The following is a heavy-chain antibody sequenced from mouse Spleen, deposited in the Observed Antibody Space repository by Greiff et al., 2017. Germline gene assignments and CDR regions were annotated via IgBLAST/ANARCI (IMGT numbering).Heavy chain of an antibody. J-gene: IGHJ4*01. CDR1: GYTFTGYW. CDR2: ILPGSGST. V-gene: IGHV1-9*01. CDR3: ARGIENARATSYYYAMDY. D-gene: IGHD3-1*01. Sequence: QVQLQQSGAELMKPGASVKLSCKATGYTFTGYWIEWVKQRPGHGLEWIGEILPGSGSTNYNEKFKGKATFTADTSSNTAYMQLSSLTTEDSAIYYCARGIENARATSYYYAMDYWGQGTSVTVSS.